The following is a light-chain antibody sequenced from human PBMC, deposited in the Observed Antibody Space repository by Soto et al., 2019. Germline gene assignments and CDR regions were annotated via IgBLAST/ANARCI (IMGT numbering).Light chain of an antibody. CDR1: QSVTSD. CDR3: QQYNKWPLT. V-gene: IGKV3-15*01. J-gene: IGKJ5*01. Sequence: IVMTQSPATLSVSPGERATLSCRASQSVTSDLAWYQQRPGQAPRLLIHGASARATGIPTRFSGSGSGTGFTLTISSLQSEDFGVYYCQQYNKWPLTFGQGTRLEIK. CDR2: GAS.